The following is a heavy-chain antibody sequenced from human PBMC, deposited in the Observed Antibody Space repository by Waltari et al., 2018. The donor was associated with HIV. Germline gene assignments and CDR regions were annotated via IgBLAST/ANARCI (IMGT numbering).Heavy chain of an antibody. D-gene: IGHD4-17*01. CDR3: ARGPQDYPKYYFVY. CDR1: GYTFTSYD. CDR2: MNPNCGNT. Sequence: QVQLVQSGAEVKKPGASVKVSCKASGYTFTSYDINWVRQATGQGLEWLGWMNPNCGNTGYAQWFHGRVTMTRNTSISTVYMVLSSLRSEDTAVYFCARGPQDYPKYYFVYWGHVSLVTVSS. V-gene: IGHV1-8*01. J-gene: IGHJ4*01.